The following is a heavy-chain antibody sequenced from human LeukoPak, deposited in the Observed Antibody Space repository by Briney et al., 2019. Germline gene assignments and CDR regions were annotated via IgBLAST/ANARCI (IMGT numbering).Heavy chain of an antibody. CDR1: GGSIRSYY. CDR2: IYYTGST. D-gene: IGHD2-2*01. Sequence: SETLSLTCIVSGGSIRSYYWSWIRQPPGRGLEWIGYIYYTGSTNYNPSLKSRVTISVDTSKNQFSLKLSSVTAADTAVYYCASRREYCSTTSCSATFDIWGQGTMVTVSS. CDR3: ASRREYCSTTSCSATFDI. J-gene: IGHJ3*02. V-gene: IGHV4-59*08.